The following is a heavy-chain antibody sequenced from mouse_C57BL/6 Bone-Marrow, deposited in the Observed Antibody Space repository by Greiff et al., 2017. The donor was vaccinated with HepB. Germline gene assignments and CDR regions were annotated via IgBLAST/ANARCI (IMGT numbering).Heavy chain of an antibody. J-gene: IGHJ3*01. CDR1: GYTFTNYW. CDR3: ARDYYGSRGAGFAY. V-gene: IGHV1-63*01. CDR2: IYPGGGYT. Sequence: QVQLQQSGAELVRPGTSVKMSCKASGYTFTNYWIGWAKQRPGHGLEWIGDIYPGGGYTNYNEKFKGKATLTADKSSSTAYMQFSSLTSEDSAIYYCARDYYGSRGAGFAYWGQGTLVTVSA. D-gene: IGHD1-1*01.